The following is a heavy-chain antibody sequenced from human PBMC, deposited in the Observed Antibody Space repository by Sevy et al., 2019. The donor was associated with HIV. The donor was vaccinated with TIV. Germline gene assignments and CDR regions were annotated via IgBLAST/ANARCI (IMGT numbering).Heavy chain of an antibody. Sequence: GGSLRLSCAASGFTSNNFWLHWVRQAPGKGLVWVSRINSDGESTGYADFVKGRFTMSRDYAKNTAYLQMNSLRADDTASYYCARGTRGVVDSWGQGTLVTVSS. D-gene: IGHD3-10*01. CDR2: INSDGEST. V-gene: IGHV3-74*01. CDR3: ARGTRGVVDS. CDR1: GFTSNNFW. J-gene: IGHJ4*02.